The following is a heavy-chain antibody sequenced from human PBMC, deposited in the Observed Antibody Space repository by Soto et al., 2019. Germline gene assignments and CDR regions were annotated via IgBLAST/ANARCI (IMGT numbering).Heavy chain of an antibody. J-gene: IGHJ5*01. CDR2: IKSKGGGETT. D-gene: IGHD3-16*01. CDR3: SHISSFGGELGS. V-gene: IGHV3-15*07. Sequence: EVQLVESGGGLVRPGGSLRLSCRASGLTLVYAWMNWVRQAPGKGLEWVGRIKSKGGGETTDYAAPVKGRFTISRDDSKDTLYLQMNSLKTEDTAVYYCSHISSFGGELGSWGQGTLVTVSS. CDR1: GLTLVYAW.